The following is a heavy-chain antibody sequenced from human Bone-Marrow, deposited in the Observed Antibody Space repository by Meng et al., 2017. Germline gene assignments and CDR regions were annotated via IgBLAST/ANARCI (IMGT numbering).Heavy chain of an antibody. D-gene: IGHD1-26*01. J-gene: IGHJ4*02. CDR2: INWNGGST. V-gene: IGHV3-20*01. Sequence: GESLKISCAASGFTFDDYGMSWVRQAPGKGLEWVSGINWNGGSTGYADSVKGRFTISRDNAKNSLYLQMNSLRAEDTALYHCARDVMGATIFDYWGQGTLVTVSS. CDR3: ARDVMGATIFDY. CDR1: GFTFDDYG.